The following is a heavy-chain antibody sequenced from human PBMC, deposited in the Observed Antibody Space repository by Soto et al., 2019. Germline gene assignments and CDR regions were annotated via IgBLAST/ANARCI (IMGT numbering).Heavy chain of an antibody. CDR1: GYTFTDYA. Sequence: ASVKVSCKASGYTFTDYAMHRVRQAPGQRLEWMGWSNAGNGNTKYSKKFQGRVTITRDTSAITACMELSRLRSEDTAVYYCERGGSDYPYYYGMDVWGQGTTVTVSS. CDR3: ERGGSDYPYYYGMDV. V-gene: IGHV1-3*01. D-gene: IGHD6-25*01. J-gene: IGHJ6*02. CDR2: SNAGNGNT.